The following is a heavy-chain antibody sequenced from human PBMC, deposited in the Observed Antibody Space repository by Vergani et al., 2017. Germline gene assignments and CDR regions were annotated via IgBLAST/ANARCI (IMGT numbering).Heavy chain of an antibody. V-gene: IGHV4-59*01. D-gene: IGHD3-22*01. Sequence: QVQLQESGPGLVKPSETLSITCTVSGGSISSYYWSWIRQPPGKGLEWIGYIYYSGSTNYNPSLKSRVTISVDTSKNQFSLKLSSVTAADTAVYYCARGGVVITYYYMDVWGKGTTVTVSS. J-gene: IGHJ6*03. CDR3: ARGGVVITYYYMDV. CDR2: IYYSGST. CDR1: GGSISSYY.